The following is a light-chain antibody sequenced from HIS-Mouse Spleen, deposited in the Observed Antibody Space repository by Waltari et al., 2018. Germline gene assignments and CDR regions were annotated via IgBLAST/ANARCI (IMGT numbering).Light chain of an antibody. CDR3: CSYAGSSTLV. V-gene: IGLV2-23*01. Sequence: QSALTQPASVSGSPGQSITISCTGTSSDVGSYNLVSWYQQHPGKAPNLMVYEGSKRPSGVSNGFAGSKSGTTASLTISGLQAEDEADYYCCSYAGSSTLVFGGGTKLTVL. J-gene: IGLJ3*02. CDR1: SSDVGSYNL. CDR2: EGS.